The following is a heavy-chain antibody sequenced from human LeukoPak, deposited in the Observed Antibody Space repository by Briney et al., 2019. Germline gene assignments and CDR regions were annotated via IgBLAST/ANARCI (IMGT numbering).Heavy chain of an antibody. V-gene: IGHV4-30-4*08. CDR1: GGSISSSSYY. Sequence: SETLSLTCTVSGGSISSSSYYWGWIRQPPGKGLEWIGYIYYSGSTYYNPSLKSRVTISVDTSKNQFSLKLSSVTAADTAVYYCARTHYYDSSAADYWGQGTLVTVSS. CDR2: IYYSGST. D-gene: IGHD3-22*01. CDR3: ARTHYYDSSAADY. J-gene: IGHJ4*02.